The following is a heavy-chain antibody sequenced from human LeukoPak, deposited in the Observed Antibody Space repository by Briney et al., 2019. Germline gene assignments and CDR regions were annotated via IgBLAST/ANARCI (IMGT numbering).Heavy chain of an antibody. Sequence: EASVKVSCKASGYTFTSYYMHWVRQAPGQGLKWMGIINPSGGSTSYAQKFQGRVTMTRDTSISTAYMELSRLRSDDTAVYYCARGALAVAMFDFDYWGQGTLVTVSS. D-gene: IGHD6-19*01. J-gene: IGHJ4*02. CDR3: ARGALAVAMFDFDY. V-gene: IGHV1-46*01. CDR2: INPSGGST. CDR1: GYTFTSYY.